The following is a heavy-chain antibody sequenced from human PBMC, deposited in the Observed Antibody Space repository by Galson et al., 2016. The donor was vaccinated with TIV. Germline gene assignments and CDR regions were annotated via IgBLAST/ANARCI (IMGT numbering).Heavy chain of an antibody. J-gene: IGHJ6*02. D-gene: IGHD3-10*01. Sequence: SLRLSCAGSGFTVSGTSMSWVRQAPGKGLEWVSLIYSAGNTFYADSVKGRFTLSRDNSKNTEYLQISSLRVEDTAVYYCARVSGVVRGYGLDVWGQGTMVTVAS. CDR1: GFTVSGTS. CDR3: ARVSGVVRGYGLDV. CDR2: IYSAGNT. V-gene: IGHV3-53*01.